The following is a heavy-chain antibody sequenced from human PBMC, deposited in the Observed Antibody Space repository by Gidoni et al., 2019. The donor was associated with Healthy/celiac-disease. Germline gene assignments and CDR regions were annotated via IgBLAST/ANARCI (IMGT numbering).Heavy chain of an antibody. CDR1: GGPIRRGDYY. CDR2: TYYSGST. Sequence: QVQLQESGPGLVKPSQTLSLTCTVSGGPIRRGDYYWSWIRQPPGKGLEWIGYTYYSGSTYYNPSLKSRVTISVDTSKNQFSLKLSSVTAADTAVYYCASSEEFGNYYGMDVWGKGTTVTVSS. V-gene: IGHV4-30-4*01. J-gene: IGHJ6*04. D-gene: IGHD3-10*01. CDR3: ASSEEFGNYYGMDV.